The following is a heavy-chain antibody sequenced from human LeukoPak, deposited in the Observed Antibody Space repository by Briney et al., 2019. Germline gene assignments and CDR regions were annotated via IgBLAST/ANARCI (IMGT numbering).Heavy chain of an antibody. CDR3: ARDFIKGSY. J-gene: IGHJ4*02. V-gene: IGHV3-30-3*01. D-gene: IGHD3-10*01. Sequence: PGGSLRLSCAASGFTFSNYAMHWVRQAPGRGLEWVAFISFDGSNEYYADSVKGRFTVSRDNSRNTLYLQMSSLTPEDTAVYYCARDFIKGSYWGQGTLVTVSS. CDR1: GFTFSNYA. CDR2: ISFDGSNE.